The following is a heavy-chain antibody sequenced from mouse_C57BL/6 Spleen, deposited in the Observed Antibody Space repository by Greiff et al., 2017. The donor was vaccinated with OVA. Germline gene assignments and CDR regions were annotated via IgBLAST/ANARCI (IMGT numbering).Heavy chain of an antibody. Sequence: VQLQQSGAELVRPGTSVKMSCKASGYTFTNYWIGWAKQRPGHGLEWIGDIYPGGGYTNYNEKFKGKATLTADKSSSTAYMQFSSLTSEDSAIYYCARRGMGLRRTDWYFDVWGTGTTVTVSS. CDR1: GYTFTNYW. V-gene: IGHV1-63*01. D-gene: IGHD2-4*01. CDR2: IYPGGGYT. J-gene: IGHJ1*03. CDR3: ARRGMGLRRTDWYFDV.